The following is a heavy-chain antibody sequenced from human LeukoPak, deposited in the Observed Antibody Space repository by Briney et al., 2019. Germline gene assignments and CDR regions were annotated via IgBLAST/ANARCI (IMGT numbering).Heavy chain of an antibody. CDR3: AKGVRSGTYYNCFDP. CDR1: GFTFSSYS. J-gene: IGHJ5*02. Sequence: GGSLRLSCAVSGFTFSSYSMSWVRQAPGKGLEWVSSISSSSYIYYADSVKGRFTISRDNAKNSLYLQMNSLRAEDTAVYYCAKGVRSGTYYNCFDPWGQGTLVTVSS. CDR2: ISSSSYI. D-gene: IGHD1-26*01. V-gene: IGHV3-21*01.